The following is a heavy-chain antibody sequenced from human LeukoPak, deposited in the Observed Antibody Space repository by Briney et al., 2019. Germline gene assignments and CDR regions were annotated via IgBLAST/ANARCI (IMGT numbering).Heavy chain of an antibody. D-gene: IGHD3-10*01. J-gene: IGHJ4*02. CDR3: ARDGVVRGVIFDY. V-gene: IGHV3-48*04. CDR1: GFSFTDYP. Sequence: GGSLRLSCATSGFSFTDYPMNWVRQAPGKGLEWVSYISSSGSTIYYADSVKGRFTISRDNAKNSLYLQMNSLRAEDTAVYYCARDGVVRGVIFDYWGQGTLVTVSS. CDR2: ISSSGSTI.